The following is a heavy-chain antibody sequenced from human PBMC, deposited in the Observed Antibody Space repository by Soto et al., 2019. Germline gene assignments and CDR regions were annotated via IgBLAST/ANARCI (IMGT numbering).Heavy chain of an antibody. CDR1: GFTFSNYG. CDR2: IWYDGSNK. Sequence: QVQLVESGGGVVQPGRSLRLSCAASGFTFSNYGMHWVRQAPGKGLEWVAVIWYDGSNKYYAGSVKGRFTISRDNSKNTLYLQMNSLRAEDTAVYYCARDMNSDGPDYGEYFQHWGQGTLVTVSS. J-gene: IGHJ1*01. D-gene: IGHD4-17*01. V-gene: IGHV3-33*01. CDR3: ARDMNSDGPDYGEYFQH.